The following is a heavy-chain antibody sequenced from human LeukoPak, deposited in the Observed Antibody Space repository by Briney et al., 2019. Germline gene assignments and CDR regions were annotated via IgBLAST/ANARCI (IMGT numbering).Heavy chain of an antibody. Sequence: GGSLRLSCKASGFPFSSYGMQWVRQAPGKGLEWVACITYDENIKYYADSVKGRFTISRDNSENTLYLQMNSLRAEDTAVYYCARAIETVFDAFDIWGQGTMVTVSS. CDR1: GFPFSSYG. V-gene: IGHV3-30*02. CDR3: ARAIETVFDAFDI. J-gene: IGHJ3*02. CDR2: ITYDENIK.